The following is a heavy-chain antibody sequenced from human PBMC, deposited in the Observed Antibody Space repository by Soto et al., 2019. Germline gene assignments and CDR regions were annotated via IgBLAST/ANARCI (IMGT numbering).Heavy chain of an antibody. CDR3: AKKDQWLLRSSLDY. J-gene: IGHJ4*02. D-gene: IGHD3-22*01. CDR2: ISYDGSNK. Sequence: GGSLRLSCAASGFTFSSYGMHWVRQAPGKGLEWVAVISYDGSNKYYADSVKGRFTISRDNSKNTLYLQMNSLRAEDTAVYYCAKKDQWLLRSSLDYWGQGTLVTVSS. V-gene: IGHV3-30*18. CDR1: GFTFSSYG.